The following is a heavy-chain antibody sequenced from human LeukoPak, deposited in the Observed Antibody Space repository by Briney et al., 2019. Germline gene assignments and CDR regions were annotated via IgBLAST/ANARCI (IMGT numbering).Heavy chain of an antibody. J-gene: IGHJ5*02. CDR2: IKQDGSEK. CDR1: RFIFSGYG. Sequence: GGSLRLSCAAPRFIFSGYGMHWVRQAPGKGLEWVANIKQDGSEKYYVDSVKGRFTISRDNAKNSLYLQMNSLRAEDTAVYYCARGYQLWSPWGQGTLVTVSS. D-gene: IGHD5-18*01. CDR3: ARGYQLWSP. V-gene: IGHV3-7*04.